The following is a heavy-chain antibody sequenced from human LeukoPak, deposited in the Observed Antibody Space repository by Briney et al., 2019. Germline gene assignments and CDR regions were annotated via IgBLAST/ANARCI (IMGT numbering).Heavy chain of an antibody. Sequence: SETLSLTCTVSGGSISSTLYYWGWIRQPPGKGLEWIGSIYYSGSTYYNPSLKSRVTISVDTSKNQFSLKLSSVTAADTAVYYCARSIAVTINYYYYGMDVWGQGTTVTVSS. CDR3: ARSIAVTINYYYYGMDV. V-gene: IGHV4-39*07. D-gene: IGHD6-19*01. CDR2: IYYSGST. CDR1: GGSISSTLYY. J-gene: IGHJ6*02.